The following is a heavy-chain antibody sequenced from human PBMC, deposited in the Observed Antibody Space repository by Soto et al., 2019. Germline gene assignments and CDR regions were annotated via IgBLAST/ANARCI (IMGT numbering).Heavy chain of an antibody. J-gene: IGHJ6*02. Sequence: GGSLRLSCAASGFTFSSYSMNWVRQAPGKGLEWVSSISSSSSYIYYADSVKGRFTISRDNAKNSLYLQMNSLRAEDTAVYYCARDQTVFGVVIPEPYYYYYGMDVWGQGTTVTVSS. D-gene: IGHD3-3*01. CDR3: ARDQTVFGVVIPEPYYYYYGMDV. CDR1: GFTFSSYS. CDR2: ISSSSSYI. V-gene: IGHV3-21*01.